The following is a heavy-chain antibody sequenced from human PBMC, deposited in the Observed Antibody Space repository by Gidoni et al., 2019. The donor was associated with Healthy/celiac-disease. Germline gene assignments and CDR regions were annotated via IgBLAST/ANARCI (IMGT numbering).Heavy chain of an antibody. D-gene: IGHD3-10*01. Sequence: TGKGLEWVSAIGTAGDTYYPGSVKGRFTISRENAKNSLYLQMNSLRAGDTAVYYCARAAGGLHYYGSGSYEFDYWGQGTLVTVSS. CDR2: IGTAGDT. V-gene: IGHV3-13*01. J-gene: IGHJ4*02. CDR3: ARAAGGLHYYGSGSYEFDY.